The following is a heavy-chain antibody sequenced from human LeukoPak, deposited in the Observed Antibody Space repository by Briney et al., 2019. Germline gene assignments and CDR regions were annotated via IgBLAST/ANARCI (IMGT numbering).Heavy chain of an antibody. J-gene: IGHJ4*02. D-gene: IGHD4-17*01. Sequence: ASVKVSCKASGYTFTGYGFSWVRHAPGQGLEWMGWVSAYNGNTIYAQSYQGRVTMTTDTSTSTAYMELRSLRPDDTAVYYCARGAGSYGDYSLWLGYWGQGTLVTVSS. CDR3: ARGAGSYGDYSLWLGY. V-gene: IGHV1-18*01. CDR2: VSAYNGNT. CDR1: GYTFTGYG.